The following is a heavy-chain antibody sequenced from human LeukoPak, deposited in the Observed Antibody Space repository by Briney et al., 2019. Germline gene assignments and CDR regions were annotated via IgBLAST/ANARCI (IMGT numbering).Heavy chain of an antibody. D-gene: IGHD2-21*02. V-gene: IGHV1-46*01. CDR1: GGTFSSYA. J-gene: IGHJ3*02. CDR2: INPSGGST. Sequence: ASVKVSCKASGGTFSSYAISWVRQAPGQGLEWMGIINPSGGSTSYAQKFQGRVTMTRDTSTSTVYMELSSLRSEDTAVYYCATDCGGDCYSGADAFDIWGQGTMVTVSS. CDR3: ATDCGGDCYSGADAFDI.